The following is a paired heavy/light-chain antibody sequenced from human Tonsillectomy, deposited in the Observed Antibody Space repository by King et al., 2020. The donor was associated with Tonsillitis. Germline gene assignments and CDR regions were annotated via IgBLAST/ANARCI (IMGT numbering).Light chain of an antibody. CDR2: DDY. CDR3: QVWDSSNDHPV. Sequence: SYVLTQPPSVSEAPGQTARITCGGANIGSKSVRWYQQRPGQAPVLVVYDDYDRPSGIPERFSGSTSGNTATLTISRVEAGDEADYYCQVWDSSNDHPVFGGGTKLTVL. CDR1: NIGSKS. J-gene: IGLJ3*02. V-gene: IGLV3-21*02.
Heavy chain of an antibody. V-gene: IGHV3-30-3*01. Sequence: QVHLVESGGGVVQPGRSLRLSCAASGFTFSTYTMHWVRQAPGKGLEWVALISYDGSKKDYADSVKGRFTISRDDSKDTLFLQMNSLRPEDTAVYYCARDQIDHCVTTSCLYYFDYWGQGVLVTVSS. CDR3: ARDQIDHCVTTSCLYYFDY. CDR2: ISYDGSKK. D-gene: IGHD2-2*01. CDR1: GFTFSTYT. J-gene: IGHJ4*02.